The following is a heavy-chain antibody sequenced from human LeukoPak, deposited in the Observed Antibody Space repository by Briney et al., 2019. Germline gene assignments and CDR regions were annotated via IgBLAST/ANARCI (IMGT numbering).Heavy chain of an antibody. V-gene: IGHV4-61*01. CDR1: GGSVSSGSYY. J-gene: IGHJ4*02. Sequence: PSETLSLTCTVSGGSVSSGSYYWSWIRQPPGKGLEWIGYIYYSGSTNYNPSLKSRVTVSVDTSKNQFSLKLSSVTAADTAVYYCARVSTYFTMWFDYWGQGTLVTVSS. CDR2: IYYSGST. CDR3: ARVSTYFTMWFDY. D-gene: IGHD3-10*02.